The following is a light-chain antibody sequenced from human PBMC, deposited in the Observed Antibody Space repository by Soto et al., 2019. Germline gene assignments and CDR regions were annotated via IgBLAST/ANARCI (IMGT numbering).Light chain of an antibody. V-gene: IGKV3-20*01. CDR3: QQYGTSPRT. CDR2: DAS. J-gene: IGKJ1*01. Sequence: EIVLTQSPGTLSLSPGERATLSCRASQSVSSSYLAWYQQKPGQAPRLLIYDASSRATGIPDRFSGSGSGTDFTLTISRLEPEDFAVYYCQQYGTSPRTFGQVTKVGFK. CDR1: QSVSSSY.